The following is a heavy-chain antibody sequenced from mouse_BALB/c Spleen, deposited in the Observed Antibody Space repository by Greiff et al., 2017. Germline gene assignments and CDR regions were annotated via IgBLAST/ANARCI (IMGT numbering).Heavy chain of an antibody. Sequence: EVKLVESGGGLVQPGGSLKLSCAASGFTFSSYTISWVRQTPEKRLEWVAYISNGGGSTYHPDTVKGRFTISRDNAKNTLYLQMSSLKSEDTAMYYCARRYYGSSYDWYFDVWGAGTTVTVSS. V-gene: IGHV5-12-2*01. CDR2: ISNGGGST. CDR1: GFTFSSYT. CDR3: ARRYYGSSYDWYFDV. J-gene: IGHJ1*01. D-gene: IGHD1-1*01.